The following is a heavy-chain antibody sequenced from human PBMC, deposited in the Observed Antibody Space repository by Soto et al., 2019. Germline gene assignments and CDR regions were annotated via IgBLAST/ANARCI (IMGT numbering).Heavy chain of an antibody. V-gene: IGHV3-72*01. CDR3: AVYIVGPGSF. Sequence: EVRLVESGGGLVQPGGSLRLPCAASGFTFSDHYIDWVRQAPGKGLEWVGRIKKKTEGDTTYYAATVKGRFTISRDDSKNSLYLKMNSLKTEDTAVYYCAVYIVGPGSFWGQGTLLSVSS. CDR2: IKKKTEGDTT. J-gene: IGHJ4*02. D-gene: IGHD1-26*01. CDR1: GFTFSDHY.